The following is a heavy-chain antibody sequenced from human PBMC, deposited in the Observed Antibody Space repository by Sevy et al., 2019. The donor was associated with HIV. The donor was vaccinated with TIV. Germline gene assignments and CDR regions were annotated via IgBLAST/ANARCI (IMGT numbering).Heavy chain of an antibody. V-gene: IGHV3-7*01. CDR2: IKSDGSDK. D-gene: IGHD4-17*01. CDR1: GFTFSIYY. CDR3: ARDLEFYDYGDYGPAFMPDY. J-gene: IGHJ4*02. Sequence: GGSLRLSCAASGFTFSIYYMTWARQAPGKGLEWVANIKSDGSDKYYVDSVKGRFTISRDIAKNTLHLQMNSLRAEDTAVDYCARDLEFYDYGDYGPAFMPDYWGQGTLVTVSS.